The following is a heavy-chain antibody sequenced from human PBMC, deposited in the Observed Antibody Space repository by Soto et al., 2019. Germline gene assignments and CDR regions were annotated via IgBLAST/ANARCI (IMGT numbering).Heavy chain of an antibody. CDR1: GFTFSNYW. J-gene: IGHJ4*02. CDR3: ARVWNDGRFDY. D-gene: IGHD1-1*01. V-gene: IGHV3-7*01. CDR2: INQNGGAM. Sequence: EVQLVESGGGLVQPGGSLRLSYAASGFTFSNYWMTWVRQAPGKGLEWVASINQNGGAMHYVDSVKGRFTVSRDNAKNSLYLQVNSLRAEDTAVFYCARVWNDGRFDYWGQGTLVTVSS.